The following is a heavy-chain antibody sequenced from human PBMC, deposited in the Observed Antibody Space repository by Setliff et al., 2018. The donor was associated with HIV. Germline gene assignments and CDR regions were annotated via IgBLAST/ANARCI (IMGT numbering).Heavy chain of an antibody. CDR1: GVSVGSGDYY. V-gene: IGHV4-31*03. CDR3: ATRPRIAARPFDY. D-gene: IGHD6-6*01. CDR2: IFHSGDT. J-gene: IGHJ4*02. Sequence: PSETLSLTCSVSGVSVGSGDYYWHWIRQHPEKALEWIGYIFHSGDTYYNPSLKSRISMSVDTSKNQFSLELTSLTAADTAVYYCATRPRIAARPFDYWCQGMLVTVSS.